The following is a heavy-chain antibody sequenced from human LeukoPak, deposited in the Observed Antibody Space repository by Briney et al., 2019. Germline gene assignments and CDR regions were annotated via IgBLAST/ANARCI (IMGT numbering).Heavy chain of an antibody. D-gene: IGHD3-10*01. CDR2: IWYDGSNK. CDR3: AKQPFRTYYYGSGSYSPPDY. J-gene: IGHJ4*02. Sequence: PRGSLRLSCAASGFTFSSYGMHWVRQAPGKGLEWVAVIWYDGSNKYYADSVKGRFTISRDNSKNTLYLQMNSLRAEDTAVYYCAKQPFRTYYYGSGSYSPPDYWGQGTLVTVSS. V-gene: IGHV3-33*06. CDR1: GFTFSSYG.